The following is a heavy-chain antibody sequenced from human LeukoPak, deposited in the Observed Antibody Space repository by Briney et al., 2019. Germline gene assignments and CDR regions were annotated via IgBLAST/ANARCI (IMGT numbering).Heavy chain of an antibody. Sequence: GGSLRLSCAASGFTFSSYWMSWVRQAPGKGLEWVANIKQDGSEKYYVDSVKGRFTISRDNAKNSLYLQMNGLRAEDTAVYYCAREVGYCSGGSCYRWFDPWGQGTLVTVSS. D-gene: IGHD2-15*01. V-gene: IGHV3-7*01. J-gene: IGHJ5*02. CDR1: GFTFSSYW. CDR3: AREVGYCSGGSCYRWFDP. CDR2: IKQDGSEK.